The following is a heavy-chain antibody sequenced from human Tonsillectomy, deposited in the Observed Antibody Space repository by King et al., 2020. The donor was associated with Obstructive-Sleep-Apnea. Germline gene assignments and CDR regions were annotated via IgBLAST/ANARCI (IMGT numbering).Heavy chain of an antibody. V-gene: IGHV4-4*02. Sequence: QLQESGPGLVKPSGTLSLTCAVSGGSISSSNWWSWVRQPPGKGREWIVEVYHRGGTNYNRSLKSRVTISVDNSKNQFSLKLRSVTAADTAVYYCATSGSYGNFDYWGQGTLVTVSS. CDR3: ATSGSYGNFDY. J-gene: IGHJ4*02. CDR2: VYHRGGT. CDR1: GGSISSSNW. D-gene: IGHD1-26*01.